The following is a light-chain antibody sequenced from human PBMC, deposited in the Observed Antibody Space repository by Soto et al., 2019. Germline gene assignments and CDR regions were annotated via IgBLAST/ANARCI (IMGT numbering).Light chain of an antibody. CDR2: GAS. CDR3: QQYNRYPRT. V-gene: IGKV1D-16*01. J-gene: IGKJ1*01. CDR1: QGISTW. Sequence: DIQMTQFPSSVSASVGDRVNITCRASQGISTWLAWYQQKPERAPKPLIYGASRLQSGVPPRFSGSGSETDFTLTISSLQPEDFATYYCQQYNRYPRTFGQGTKVEIK.